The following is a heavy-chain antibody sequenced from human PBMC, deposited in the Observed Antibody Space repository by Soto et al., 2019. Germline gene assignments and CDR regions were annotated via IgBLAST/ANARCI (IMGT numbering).Heavy chain of an antibody. D-gene: IGHD3-16*01. V-gene: IGHV3-7*01. CDR1: GFTFSTYW. Sequence: EVQLVESGGGLVQPGGSLRLPCAASGFTFSTYWMTWVRQPPGKGLEWVASINQDGSERYYVDSVRGRFTISRDNAKKSRYLQMNRLRAEDTAVYYCVCGGNFFVYWGQGTLVTVSP. CDR2: INQDGSER. CDR3: VCGGNFFVY. J-gene: IGHJ4*02.